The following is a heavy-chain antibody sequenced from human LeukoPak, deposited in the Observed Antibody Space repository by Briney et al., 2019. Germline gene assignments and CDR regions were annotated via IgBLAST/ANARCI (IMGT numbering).Heavy chain of an antibody. CDR2: INHSGST. V-gene: IGHV4-34*01. J-gene: IGHJ3*02. CDR3: ARRGSGYYYYAFDI. CDR1: GGSFSGYY. Sequence: SETLSLTCAVYGGSFSGYYWSWIRQPPGKGLEWIGEINHSGSTNYNPSLKSRVTISVDTSKNQFSLKLSPVTAADTAVYYCARRGSGYYYYAFDIWGQGTMVTVSS. D-gene: IGHD3-22*01.